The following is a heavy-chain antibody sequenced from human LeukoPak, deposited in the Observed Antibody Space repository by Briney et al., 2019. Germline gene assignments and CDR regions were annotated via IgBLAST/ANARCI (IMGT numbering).Heavy chain of an antibody. CDR2: ISYDGSNK. D-gene: IGHD3-3*01. CDR1: GFTFSSYA. Sequence: PGGSLRLSCAASGFTFSSYAMHWVRQAPGKGLEWVAVISYDGSNKYYADSVKGRFTISRDNSKNTLYLQMNSLRAEDTAVYYCARDNGGDYDFWSGYPINDLIGAFDIWGQGTMVTVSS. J-gene: IGHJ3*02. CDR3: ARDNGGDYDFWSGYPINDLIGAFDI. V-gene: IGHV3-30-3*01.